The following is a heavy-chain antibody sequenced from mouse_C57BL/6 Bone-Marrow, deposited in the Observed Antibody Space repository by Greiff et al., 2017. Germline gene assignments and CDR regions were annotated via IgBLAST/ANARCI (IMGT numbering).Heavy chain of an antibody. CDR1: GYSFTGYY. J-gene: IGHJ2*01. Sequence: VQLQQSGPELVKPGASVKISCKASGYSFTGYYMNWVKQSPEKSLEWIGEINPSTGGTTYNQKFTAKATLTVDKSSSTAYMQLKSLTSEDSAVYYCAPGVTTPYYFDYWGQGTTLTVSS. V-gene: IGHV1-42*01. D-gene: IGHD2-2*01. CDR3: APGVTTPYYFDY. CDR2: INPSTGGT.